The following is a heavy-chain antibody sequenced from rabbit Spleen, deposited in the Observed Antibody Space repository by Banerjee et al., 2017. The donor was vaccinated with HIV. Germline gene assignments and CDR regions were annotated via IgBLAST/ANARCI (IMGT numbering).Heavy chain of an antibody. Sequence: QSLEESGGDLVKPGASLTLTCTASGFSFSSSDYMCWVRQAPGKGLEWISCIAGSSSDFTYSATWAKGRFTISKTSSTTVTLQMTSLTVADTATYFCARDLVAVIGWNFNLWGPGTLVTVS. CDR2: IAGSSSDFT. CDR3: ARDLVAVIGWNFNL. V-gene: IGHV1S40*01. CDR1: GFSFSSSDY. D-gene: IGHD1-1*01. J-gene: IGHJ4*01.